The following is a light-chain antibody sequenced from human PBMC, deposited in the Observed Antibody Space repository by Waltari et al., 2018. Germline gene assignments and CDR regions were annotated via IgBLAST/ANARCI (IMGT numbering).Light chain of an antibody. CDR3: QAYDGSLSSSKI. J-gene: IGLJ2*01. Sequence: QSGLTQPPQVSGAPGKRVTSSCTGSTSNMGAGYDVNGNQQLPATAPKLVIYDNNNRPSGVPDLFSCSKSCTSASLAITGLQDEDEADYYCQAYDGSLSSSKIFGGGTKLTVL. CDR1: TSNMGAGYD. V-gene: IGLV1-40*01. CDR2: DNN.